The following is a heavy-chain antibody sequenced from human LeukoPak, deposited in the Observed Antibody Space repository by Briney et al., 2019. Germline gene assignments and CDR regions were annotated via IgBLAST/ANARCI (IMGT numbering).Heavy chain of an antibody. CDR2: ISGSSTYI. CDR1: GFTFSSHT. V-gene: IGHV3-21*01. D-gene: IGHD5-12*01. Sequence: RSEGSLRLSCAVSGFTFSSHTMSWVRQAPGKGLEWVSSISGSSTYIYYADSVRGRFTVSRDNAKNSLSLQMNSLRAEDTAVYYCAREIVTTGGDYWGQGTLVTVSS. J-gene: IGHJ4*02. CDR3: AREIVTTGGDY.